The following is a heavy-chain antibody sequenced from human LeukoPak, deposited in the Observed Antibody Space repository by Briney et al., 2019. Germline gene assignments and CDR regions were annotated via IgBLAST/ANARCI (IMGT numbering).Heavy chain of an antibody. CDR1: GYSISSGYY. J-gene: IGHJ4*02. D-gene: IGHD2-2*01. Sequence: PSETLSLTCAVSGYSISSGYYWGWIRQPPGKGLEWIGSIYHSGSTYYNPSLKSRVTISVDTSKNQFSLKLSSVTAADTAVYYCARGLPVWYSSTSCILQGTRYFDYWGQGTLVTVSS. CDR2: IYHSGST. CDR3: ARGLPVWYSSTSCILQGTRYFDY. V-gene: IGHV4-38-2*01.